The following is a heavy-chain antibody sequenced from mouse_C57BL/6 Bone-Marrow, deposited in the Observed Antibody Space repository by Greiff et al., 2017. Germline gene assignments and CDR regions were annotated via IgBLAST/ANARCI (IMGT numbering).Heavy chain of an antibody. V-gene: IGHV5-6*01. D-gene: IGHD2-4*01. Sequence: VQLKQSGGDLVKPGGSLKLSCAASGFTFSSYGMSWVRQTPDKRLEWVATISSGGSYTYYPDSVKGRFTISRDNAKNTLYLQMSSLKSEDTAMYYCARQGDYVAYWGQGTLVTVSA. CDR3: ARQGDYVAY. CDR1: GFTFSSYG. J-gene: IGHJ3*01. CDR2: ISSGGSYT.